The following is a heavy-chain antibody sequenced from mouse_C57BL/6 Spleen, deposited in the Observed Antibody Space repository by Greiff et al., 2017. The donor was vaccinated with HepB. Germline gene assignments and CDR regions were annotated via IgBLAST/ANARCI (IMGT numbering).Heavy chain of an antibody. CDR2: IYPGDGDT. CDR1: GYAFSSSW. CDR3: ARWDYDLYFDV. Sequence: VKLQESGPELVKPGASVKISCKASGYAFSSSWMNWVKQRPGKGLEWIGRIYPGDGDTNYNGKFKGKATLTADKSSSTAYMQLSSLTSEDSAVYFCARWDYDLYFDVWGTGTTVTVSS. V-gene: IGHV1-82*01. D-gene: IGHD2-4*01. J-gene: IGHJ1*03.